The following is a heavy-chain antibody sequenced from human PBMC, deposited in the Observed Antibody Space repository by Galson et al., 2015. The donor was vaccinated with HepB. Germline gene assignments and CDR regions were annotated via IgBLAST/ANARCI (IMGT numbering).Heavy chain of an antibody. V-gene: IGHV1-46*03. CDR3: ARDRGVLTKYYYYYMDV. D-gene: IGHD3-9*01. J-gene: IGHJ6*03. CDR1: GYTFTSYY. Sequence: SVKVSCKASGYTFTSYYMHWVRQAPGQGLEWMGIINPSGGSTSYAQKFQGRVTMTRDTSTSTVYMELSGLRSEDTAVYYCARDRGVLTKYYYYYMDVWGKGTTVTVSS. CDR2: INPSGGST.